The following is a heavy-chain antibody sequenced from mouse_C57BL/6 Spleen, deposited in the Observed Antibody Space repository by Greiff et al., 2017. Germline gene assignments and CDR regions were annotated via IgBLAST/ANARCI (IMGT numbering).Heavy chain of an antibody. CDR1: GYSFTDYN. CDR3: ASPPYYGSSKAWFAY. Sequence: EVQLQQSGPELVKPGASVKISCKASGYSFTDYNMNWVKQSNGKSLEWIGVINPNYGTTSYNQKFKGKATLTVDQSSSTAYMQLNSLTSEDSAVYYCASPPYYGSSKAWFAYWGQGTLVTVSA. V-gene: IGHV1-39*01. CDR2: INPNYGTT. D-gene: IGHD1-1*01. J-gene: IGHJ3*01.